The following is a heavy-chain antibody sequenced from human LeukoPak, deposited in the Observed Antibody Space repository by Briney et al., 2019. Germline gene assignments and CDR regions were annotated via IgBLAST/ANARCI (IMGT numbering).Heavy chain of an antibody. CDR3: ARENPNNWFDP. V-gene: IGHV3-30-3*01. CDR1: GFTFSSHA. Sequence: GGSLRLSCAASGFTFSSHAMHWVRQAPGKGLEWVAVISYDGSNKYYADSVKGRFTISRDNSKNTLYLQMNSLRAEDTAVYYCARENPNNWFDPWGQGTLVTVSS. CDR2: ISYDGSNK. J-gene: IGHJ5*02.